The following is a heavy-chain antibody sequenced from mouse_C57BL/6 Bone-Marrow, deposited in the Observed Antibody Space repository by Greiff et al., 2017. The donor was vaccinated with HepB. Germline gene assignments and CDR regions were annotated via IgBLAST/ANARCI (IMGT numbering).Heavy chain of an antibody. J-gene: IGHJ1*03. D-gene: IGHD1-1*01. Sequence: EVMLVDSGGGLVQSGRSLRLSCATSGFTFSDFYMEWVRQAPGKGLEWIAASRNKANDYTTEYRASVKGRFIVSRDTSQSILYLQMNALRAEDTASYYCARDAGSSYDWYFDVWGTGTTVTVSS. CDR2: SRNKANDYTT. V-gene: IGHV7-1*01. CDR3: ARDAGSSYDWYFDV. CDR1: GFTFSDFY.